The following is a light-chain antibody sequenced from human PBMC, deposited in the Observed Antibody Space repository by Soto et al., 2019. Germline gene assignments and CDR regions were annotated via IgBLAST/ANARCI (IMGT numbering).Light chain of an antibody. CDR2: GAS. V-gene: IGKV3-15*01. CDR3: QQYNNWPLT. Sequence: EVVMTQSPATLSVSLGDRATLSCRASQSVSSNLAWYQQKPGQGPRLLIYGASTRATGIPARFSGSGSGTEFTLTISSPQSEDFAVYSCQQYNNWPLTFGGGTKVEIK. CDR1: QSVSSN. J-gene: IGKJ4*01.